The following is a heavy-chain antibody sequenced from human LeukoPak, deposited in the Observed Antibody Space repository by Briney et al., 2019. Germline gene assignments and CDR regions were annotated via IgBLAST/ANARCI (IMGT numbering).Heavy chain of an antibody. D-gene: IGHD1-26*01. CDR3: AEDITLVGASDY. J-gene: IGHJ4*02. CDR2: ISGSGGST. V-gene: IGHV3-23*01. Sequence: GGSLRLSCAASGFTFSSYAMSWVRQAPGKGLEWVSAISGSGGSTYYADSVKGRFTISRDNSKNTLYLQMNSLRAEDTAVYYCAEDITLVGASDYWGQGTLVTVSS. CDR1: GFTFSSYA.